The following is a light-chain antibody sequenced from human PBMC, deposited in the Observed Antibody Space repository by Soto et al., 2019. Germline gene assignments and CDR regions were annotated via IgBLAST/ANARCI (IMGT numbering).Light chain of an antibody. Sequence: EIVMTQAPATLSVSPGERATLSCRASQSVSSNLAWYQQKPGQAPRLLIYGASTRATGIPARFSGSGSGTEFTLTISSLQSEDFAVYYCQQYNNWPPWTFGQGTKGELK. CDR2: GAS. V-gene: IGKV3-15*01. CDR1: QSVSSN. J-gene: IGKJ1*01. CDR3: QQYNNWPPWT.